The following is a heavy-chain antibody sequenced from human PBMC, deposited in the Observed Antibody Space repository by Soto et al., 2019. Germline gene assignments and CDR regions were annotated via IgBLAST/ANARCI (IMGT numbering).Heavy chain of an antibody. Sequence: SVKVSCEASEYTFTSYYFHWVRQAPGQGLEWVAMINPGGGRTNYSQMFQVRVTLTRDTSTGTVDMELSSLTSDDTAVYYCARGPSCGGDCYLFDYWGQGSLVTVSS. CDR2: INPGGGRT. D-gene: IGHD2-21*02. CDR1: EYTFTSYY. V-gene: IGHV1-46*01. J-gene: IGHJ4*02. CDR3: ARGPSCGGDCYLFDY.